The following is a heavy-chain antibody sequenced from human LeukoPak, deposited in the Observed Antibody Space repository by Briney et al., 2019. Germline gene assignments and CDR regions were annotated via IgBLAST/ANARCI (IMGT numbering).Heavy chain of an antibody. V-gene: IGHV1-69*05. Sequence: GASVKVSCKASGGTFSSYAISWVRQAPGQGLEWMGAIIPIFGTANYAQKFQGRVTITTDESTSTAYMELSSLRSEDTAVYYCASGNYYDSSGYYVSWGQGTLVTVSS. D-gene: IGHD3-22*01. CDR1: GGTFSSYA. CDR3: ASGNYYDSSGYYVS. CDR2: IIPIFGTA. J-gene: IGHJ5*02.